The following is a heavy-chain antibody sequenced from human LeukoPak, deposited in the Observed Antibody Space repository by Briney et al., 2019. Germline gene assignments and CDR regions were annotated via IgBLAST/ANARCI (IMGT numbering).Heavy chain of an antibody. D-gene: IGHD3-10*01. CDR1: GGSLSSYY. V-gene: IGHV4-4*07. J-gene: IGHJ4*02. CDR3: ARGSGSYPPLDY. CDR2: IFGSGST. Sequence: SETLSLTCTVSGGSLSSYYWSWIRQPAGEGLEWIGRIFGSGSTNYNPSLKSRLTMSVDTSKNQFSLKLTAVTAADTAVEYCARGSGSYPPLDYWGQGTLVTVFS.